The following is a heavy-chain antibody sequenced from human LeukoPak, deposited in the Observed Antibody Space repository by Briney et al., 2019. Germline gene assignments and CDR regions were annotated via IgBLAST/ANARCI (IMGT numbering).Heavy chain of an antibody. CDR3: ARDLEVRGGAAAGRPYYYYYAMDV. CDR2: VYRAGRT. V-gene: IGHV3-53*01. D-gene: IGHD6-13*01. CDR1: GFTVSSNY. J-gene: IGHJ6*02. Sequence: GGSLRLSCAASGFTVSSNYMSWVRQAPGEGLEWVSVVYRAGRTYYADSVKGRFTISRDNSKNTMYLQMNSLRAEDTAVYYCARDLEVRGGAAAGRPYYYYYAMDVWGQGTTVTVSS.